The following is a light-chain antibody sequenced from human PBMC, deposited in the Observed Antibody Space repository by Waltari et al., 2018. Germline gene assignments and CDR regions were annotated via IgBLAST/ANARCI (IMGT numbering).Light chain of an antibody. CDR3: QQYRSYKS. CDR2: KAS. J-gene: IGKJ1*01. Sequence: DIQLTQSPSTLSASVGDTVTLTCRAGQSIDSWLAWYQQKPGKAPNILIQKASTLEAGVSSRFSGSGYGTEFTLTISSLQSDDSATYYCQQYRSYKSFGQGTKVEIK. CDR1: QSIDSW. V-gene: IGKV1-5*03.